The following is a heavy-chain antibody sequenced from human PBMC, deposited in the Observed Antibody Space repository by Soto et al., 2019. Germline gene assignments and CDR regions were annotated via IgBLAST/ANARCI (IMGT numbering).Heavy chain of an antibody. CDR3: ARTYSGSRDAFDI. D-gene: IGHD1-26*01. CDR1: GGSISSSSYY. Sequence: QLQLQESGPGLVKPSETLSLTCTVSGGSISSSSYYWGWIRQPPGKGLEWIGSIYYSGSTYYNPSLKSRVTISVDTSKNQFSLKLSSVTAADTAVYYCARTYSGSRDAFDIWGQGTMVTVSS. V-gene: IGHV4-39*01. J-gene: IGHJ3*02. CDR2: IYYSGST.